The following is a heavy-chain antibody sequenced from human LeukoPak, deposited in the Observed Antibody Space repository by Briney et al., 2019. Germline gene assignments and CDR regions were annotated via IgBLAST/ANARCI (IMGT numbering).Heavy chain of an antibody. J-gene: IGHJ5*02. D-gene: IGHD3-22*01. CDR1: TLTFTSYS. CDR2: ISSSSSYI. V-gene: IGHV3-21*01. CDR3: EGDQGYYYDSSGNLYNTIDP. Sequence: PGGSLRLSCAASTLTFTSYSMNWLRQAPGKGLEWVSSISSSSSYIYYADSVKGRFTISRDNAKNSLYLQMSSLRAEDTAVYFCEGDQGYYYDSSGNLYNTIDPWGQGTLVTVSS.